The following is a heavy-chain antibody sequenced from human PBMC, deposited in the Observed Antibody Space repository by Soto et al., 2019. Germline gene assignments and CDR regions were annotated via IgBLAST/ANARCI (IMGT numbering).Heavy chain of an antibody. CDR1: GGTFSSYT. Sequence: QVQLVQSGVEVKKPGSSVKVSCKASGGTFSSYTISWVRQAPGQGLEWMGRIIPILGIANYAQKFQGRVTITADKSTSTAYMELSSLRSEDTAVYYCARCGGDCYPHHDAFDIWGQGTMVTVSS. CDR3: ARCGGDCYPHHDAFDI. V-gene: IGHV1-69*02. J-gene: IGHJ3*02. CDR2: IIPILGIA. D-gene: IGHD2-21*02.